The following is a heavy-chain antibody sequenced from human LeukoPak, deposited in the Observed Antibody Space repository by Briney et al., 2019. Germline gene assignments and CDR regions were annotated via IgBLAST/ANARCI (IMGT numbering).Heavy chain of an antibody. CDR2: IGAYNGNT. V-gene: IGHV1-18*01. J-gene: IGHJ5*02. CDR3: ARPKITMVRGVLTPQDWFDP. D-gene: IGHD3-10*01. Sequence: ASVKVSCKASGYTFTGYGISWVRQAPGQGLEWMGWIGAYNGNTNYAQKLQGRVTMTTDTSTSTAYMELRSLRSDDTAVYYCARPKITMVRGVLTPQDWFDPWGQGTLVTVSS. CDR1: GYTFTGYG.